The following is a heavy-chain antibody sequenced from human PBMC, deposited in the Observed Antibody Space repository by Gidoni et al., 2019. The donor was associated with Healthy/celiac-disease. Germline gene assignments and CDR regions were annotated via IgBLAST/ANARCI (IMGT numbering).Heavy chain of an antibody. Sequence: QVQLVQSGAEVKKPGASVTVSCKASGYTFTSYYMPWVRQAPGQGLEWMGIINPSGGSRSYAQKFQGRVNMTRDTSTSTVYMELSSLRSEDTAVYYCASNPEVVVTATTYQYYGMDVWGQGTTVTVSS. V-gene: IGHV1-46*01. CDR3: ASNPEVVVTATTYQYYGMDV. J-gene: IGHJ6*02. CDR2: INPSGGSR. D-gene: IGHD2-21*02. CDR1: GYTFTSYY.